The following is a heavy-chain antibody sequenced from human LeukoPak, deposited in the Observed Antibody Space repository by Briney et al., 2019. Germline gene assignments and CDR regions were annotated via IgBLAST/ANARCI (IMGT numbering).Heavy chain of an antibody. J-gene: IGHJ5*02. CDR2: ISNSGGSR. CDR3: ARSHGGRISASGTGFFDP. D-gene: IGHD6-13*01. V-gene: IGHV3-23*01. Sequence: PGGSLRLSCAASRFTFSTYAMSWVRQVVGKGLEWVSAISNSGGSRYYADSVKGRFTISRDNSKNTLYLQLNSLRAEDTAIYYCARSHGGRISASGTGFFDPWGQGTLVIVSS. CDR1: RFTFSTYA.